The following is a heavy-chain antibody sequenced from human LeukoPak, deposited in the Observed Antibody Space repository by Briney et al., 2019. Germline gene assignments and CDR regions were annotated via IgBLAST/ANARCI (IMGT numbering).Heavy chain of an antibody. J-gene: IGHJ1*01. CDR3: VRHDSYIPF. V-gene: IGHV3-23*01. CDR2: ISDNDGST. D-gene: IGHD5-18*01. CDR1: GFTFKNYA. Sequence: PGGSLTLSCAASGFTFKNYAMSWVRQTPRMGLEWVSAISDNDGSTYYTDSVKGRFTISRDNSKDTVYLQMNNLRAADTALYFCVRHDSYIPFWGQGSLVTVSS.